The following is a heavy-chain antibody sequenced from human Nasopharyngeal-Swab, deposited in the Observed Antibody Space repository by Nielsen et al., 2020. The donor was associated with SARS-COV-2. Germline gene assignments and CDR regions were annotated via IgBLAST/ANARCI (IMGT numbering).Heavy chain of an antibody. V-gene: IGHV1-24*01. CDR1: GYTLTELS. CDR3: VTGLQQYRLQFDY. Sequence: ASVKVSCKVSGYTLTELSIHWVRQAPGKGLEWMGGFDPETDETLYAQKFQGRVTMTQDTSTDAAYMKVNRLRSEDTAIYYRVTGLQQYRLQFDYWGQGTLVTVSS. J-gene: IGHJ4*02. D-gene: IGHD1-1*01. CDR2: FDPETDET.